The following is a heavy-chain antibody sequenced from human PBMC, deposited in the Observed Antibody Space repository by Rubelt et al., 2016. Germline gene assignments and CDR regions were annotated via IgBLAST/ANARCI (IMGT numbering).Heavy chain of an antibody. Sequence: SVGGMVQPGGSLRLSCAASGFTFSSYSMNWVRQAPGKGLEWVSSISSSSSSIYYADSVKGRFTISRDNAKNSLYLQMNSLRVEDTAVYYCARRNWGLGSYYGMDVWGQGTTVTVSS. V-gene: IGHV3-21*04. CDR3: ARRNWGLGSYYGMDV. J-gene: IGHJ6*02. D-gene: IGHD3-16*01. CDR2: ISSSSSSI. CDR1: GFTFSSYS.